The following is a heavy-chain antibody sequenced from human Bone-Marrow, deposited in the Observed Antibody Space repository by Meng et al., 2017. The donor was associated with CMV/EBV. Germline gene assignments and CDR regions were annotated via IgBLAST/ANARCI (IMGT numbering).Heavy chain of an antibody. J-gene: IGHJ4*02. CDR1: GGSISSGDYY. CDR2: IYYSGST. Sequence: LRLSCTVSGGSISSGDYYWSWIRQPPGKGLEWIGYIYYSGSTYYNPSLKSRVTISVDTSKNQFSLKLSSVTAADTAVYYCARGGYCSSTSCYPFYYWGQGTLVAVSS. D-gene: IGHD2-2*03. CDR3: ARGGYCSSTSCYPFYY. V-gene: IGHV4-30-4*08.